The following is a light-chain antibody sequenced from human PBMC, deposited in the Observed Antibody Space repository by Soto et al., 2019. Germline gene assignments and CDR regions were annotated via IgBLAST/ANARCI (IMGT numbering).Light chain of an antibody. CDR1: QSVSTF. CDR3: QQSSNWPPIN. V-gene: IGKV3-11*01. CDR2: NAS. Sequence: EIVLTQSPATLSLSPGERAILSFRASQSVSTFLAWFQQKPGQPPRLLIYNASNRTTGIPARFSGSGSGTDYTLTISSLEPEDFAVYYCQQSSNWPPINFGQGTRLEIK. J-gene: IGKJ5*01.